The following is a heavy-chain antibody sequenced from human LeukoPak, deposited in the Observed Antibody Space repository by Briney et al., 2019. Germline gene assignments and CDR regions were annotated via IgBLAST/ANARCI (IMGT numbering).Heavy chain of an antibody. D-gene: IGHD1-26*01. V-gene: IGHV3-21*01. CDR1: GFTFSSYS. CDR2: ISSSSSYI. CDR3: ARCYSGSQYFDY. Sequence: PGGSLRLSCAASGFTFSSYSMNWVRQAPGKGLGWVSSISSSSSYIYYPDSVKGRFTISRDNAKNSLYLQMNSLRAEDTAVYYCARCYSGSQYFDYWGQGTLVTVSS. J-gene: IGHJ4*02.